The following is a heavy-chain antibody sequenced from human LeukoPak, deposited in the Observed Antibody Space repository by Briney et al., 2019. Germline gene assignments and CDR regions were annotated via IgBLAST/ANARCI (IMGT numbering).Heavy chain of an antibody. CDR1: GGSISSYY. D-gene: IGHD3-22*01. CDR3: ASTAYYYDSSGYYADWYFDL. CDR2: IYYSGST. J-gene: IGHJ2*01. Sequence: SETLSLTCTVSGGSISSYYWSWIRQPPGKGLEWIGYIYYSGSTNYNPSLKSRITISVDTSKNQFSLKLSSVTAADTAVYYCASTAYYYDSSGYYADWYFDLWGRGTLVTVSS. V-gene: IGHV4-59*08.